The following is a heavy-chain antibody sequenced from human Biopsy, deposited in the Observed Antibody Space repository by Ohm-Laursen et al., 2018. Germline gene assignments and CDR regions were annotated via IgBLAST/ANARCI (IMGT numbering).Heavy chain of an antibody. CDR2: ISPSGATT. D-gene: IGHD5-24*01. Sequence: ASVKVSCKPSGNTFATYHIHWVRQAPGQGLEWMGVISPSGATTSFSQKFQGRITMTRGISTGTVYMDLNSLGSEDPAVYYCARAGVGSDGTDSYYYGMDVWGPGTTVTVSS. CDR1: GNTFATYH. CDR3: ARAGVGSDGTDSYYYGMDV. V-gene: IGHV1-46*01. J-gene: IGHJ6*02.